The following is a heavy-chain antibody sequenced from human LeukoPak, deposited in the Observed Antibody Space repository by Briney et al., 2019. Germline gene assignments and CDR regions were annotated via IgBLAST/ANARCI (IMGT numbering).Heavy chain of an antibody. V-gene: IGHV3-53*01. CDR3: ARASTKSPLRFVLLFDH. CDR1: GFNVNRNY. CDR2: IYTGGTV. Sequence: AGYLRLSCTLSGFNVNRNYMGWVRQAPGKGLEWVSVIYTGGTVHYEDSVKGRFTISRDDSKNTLYLQMSHLRAEDTAVYYCARASTKSPLRFVLLFDHWGQGTLVTVSS. J-gene: IGHJ4*02. D-gene: IGHD3-10*01.